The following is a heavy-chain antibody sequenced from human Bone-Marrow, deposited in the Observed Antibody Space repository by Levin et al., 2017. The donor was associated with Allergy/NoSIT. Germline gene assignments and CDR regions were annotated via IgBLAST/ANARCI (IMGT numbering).Heavy chain of an antibody. CDR2: IKSKTDGETK. J-gene: IGHJ4*01. V-gene: IGHV3-15*07. CDR1: GFTFREVW. D-gene: IGHD3-10*01. Sequence: PGGSLRLSCTISGFTFREVWVNWVRQGPGKGLEWVAHIKSKTDGETKDYAAPVKGRFTVSRDDSKSTVYLYMTSLTIEDTAVYYCTILLRPVDYWGHGTRVTVSS. CDR3: TILLRPVDY.